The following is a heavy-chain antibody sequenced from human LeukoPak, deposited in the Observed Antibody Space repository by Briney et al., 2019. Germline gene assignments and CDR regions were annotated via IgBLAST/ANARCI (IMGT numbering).Heavy chain of an antibody. J-gene: IGHJ4*02. CDR1: GASISSGGYY. Sequence: PSETLSLTCTVSGASISSGGYYWSWIRQHPGKDLEWIGHIHYRGSTYYNPSLKSRVTISVDTSKNQFSLKLSSVTAADTAVYYCARDQGGFSGYDPFYFDYWGQGTLVTVSS. CDR3: ARDQGGFSGYDPFYFDY. V-gene: IGHV4-31*03. CDR2: IHYRGST. D-gene: IGHD5-12*01.